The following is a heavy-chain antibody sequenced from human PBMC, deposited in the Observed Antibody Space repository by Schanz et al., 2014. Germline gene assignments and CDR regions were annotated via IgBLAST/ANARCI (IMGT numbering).Heavy chain of an antibody. V-gene: IGHV3-53*01. Sequence: EVQLVESGGGLIQPGGSLRLSCAVSGFTVSSNYMSWVRQAPGKGLEWVSTVYMSAASTRYADSVKGRFIISRDSSKNXLFLQMNSLRAEDTDVYLCARDGGRDGYNLAFDVWGQGTLVTVSS. CDR3: ARDGGRDGYNLAFDV. J-gene: IGHJ3*01. CDR1: GFTVSSNY. CDR2: VYMSAAST. D-gene: IGHD5-12*01.